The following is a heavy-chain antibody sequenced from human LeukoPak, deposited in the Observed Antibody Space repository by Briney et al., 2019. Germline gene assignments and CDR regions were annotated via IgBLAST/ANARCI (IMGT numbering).Heavy chain of an antibody. V-gene: IGHV3-23*01. D-gene: IGHD3-3*01. CDR3: ASGDFWSGYYVPYYFDY. CDR1: GFTFSSYA. CDR2: ISGSGGST. J-gene: IGHJ4*02. Sequence: GGSLRLSCAASGFTFSSYAMSWVRQAPGKGLEWVSVISGSGGSTCYADSVKGRFTISRDNAKNSLYLQMNSLRAEDTAVYYCASGDFWSGYYVPYYFDYWGQGTLVTVSS.